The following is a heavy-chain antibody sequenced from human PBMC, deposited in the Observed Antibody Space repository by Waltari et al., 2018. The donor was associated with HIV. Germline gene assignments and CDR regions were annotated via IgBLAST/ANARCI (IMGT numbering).Heavy chain of an antibody. CDR2: INHSGST. V-gene: IGHV4-34*01. CDR3: ASLGPAAINYYYGMDV. CDR1: GGSFSGYY. Sequence: QVQLQQWGAGLLKPSVTLSLTCAVNGGSFSGYYRSWLPHPPGNGLEWIGEINHSGSTNYNPSLKSRVTISVDTSKNQFSLKLSSVTAADMAVYYCASLGPAAINYYYGMDVWGQGTTVTVSS. J-gene: IGHJ6*02. D-gene: IGHD2-2*02.